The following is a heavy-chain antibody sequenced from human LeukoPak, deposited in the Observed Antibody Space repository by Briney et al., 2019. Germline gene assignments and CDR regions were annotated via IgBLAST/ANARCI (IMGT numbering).Heavy chain of an antibody. J-gene: IGHJ3*02. D-gene: IGHD3-10*01. CDR1: GGSISSGDYY. V-gene: IGHV4-30-4*01. Sequence: SETLSLTCTVSGGSISSGDYYWSWIRQPPGKGLEWIGYIYYRGSTYYNPSLKSRVTISVDTSKNQFSLKLSSVTAADTAVYYCARVPLWFPDAFDIWGQGTMVTVSS. CDR3: ARVPLWFPDAFDI. CDR2: IYYRGST.